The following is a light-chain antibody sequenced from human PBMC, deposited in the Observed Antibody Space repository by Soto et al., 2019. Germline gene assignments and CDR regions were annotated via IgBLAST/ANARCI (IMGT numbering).Light chain of an antibody. J-gene: IGKJ1*01. CDR3: QQYVSSPPSWS. CDR1: QSVSGSY. CDR2: GAS. V-gene: IGKV3-20*01. Sequence: ETVLTQSPGTLSLSPGERATLSCRASQSVSGSYLAWYQQKPGQAPRLLIYGASSRATGIPERFSGSGSGTDFALTISRLEPEDFAVYYCQQYVSSPPSWSFGQGTKVEI.